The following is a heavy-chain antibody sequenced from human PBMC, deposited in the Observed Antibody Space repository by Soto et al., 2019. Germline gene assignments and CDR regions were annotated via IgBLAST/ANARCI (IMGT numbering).Heavy chain of an antibody. D-gene: IGHD3-10*01. Sequence: GGSLRLSCAASGFTFSSYWMHWVRQAPGKGLEWVSRINSDGSSTSYADSVKGRFTISRDNAKNTLYLQMNSLRAEDTAVYYCASSSGMSWFDPWGQGTLVTVSS. CDR3: ASSSGMSWFDP. CDR2: INSDGSST. V-gene: IGHV3-74*01. CDR1: GFTFSSYW. J-gene: IGHJ5*02.